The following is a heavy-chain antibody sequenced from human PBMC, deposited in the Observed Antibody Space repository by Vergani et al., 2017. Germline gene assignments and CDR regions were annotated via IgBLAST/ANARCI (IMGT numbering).Heavy chain of an antibody. CDR1: GGSISSGSYY. Sequence: QVQLQESGPGLVKPSQTLSLTCTVSGGSISSGSYYWSWIRQPAGKGLEWIGRIYTSGSTNYNPSLKSRVTISVDTSKNQFSLKLSPVTAADTAVYYCARGARRGYSRLWGQGTLVTVSS. J-gene: IGHJ4*02. CDR2: IYTSGST. CDR3: ARGARRGYSRL. D-gene: IGHD6-13*01. V-gene: IGHV4-61*02.